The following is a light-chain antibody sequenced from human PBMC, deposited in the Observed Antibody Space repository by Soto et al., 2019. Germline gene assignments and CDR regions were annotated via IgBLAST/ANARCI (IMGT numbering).Light chain of an antibody. V-gene: IGLV2-14*01. CDR3: TSYTSTITLYVV. Sequence: QSVLTQPASVSGSPGQSITISCTGTSSDVGGSNYVSWYQQHPDKAPKLVIYEVSRRPSGVSNRFSGSKSGNTASLTISGLRAEDEADYYCTSYTSTITLYVVFGGGTKLTVL. J-gene: IGLJ2*01. CDR1: SSDVGGSNY. CDR2: EVS.